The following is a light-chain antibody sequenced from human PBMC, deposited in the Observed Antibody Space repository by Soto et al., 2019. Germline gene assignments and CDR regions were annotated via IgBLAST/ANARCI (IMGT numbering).Light chain of an antibody. CDR1: SSNSGAGYD. CDR2: GNS. CDR3: QSYDSSLSVYV. V-gene: IGLV1-40*01. Sequence: QSVLTQPPSVSGGPGQRVAISCTGSSSNSGAGYDVHWYQQLPGTAPKLLIYGNSNRPSGVPDRFSGSKSGTSASLAITGLQAEDEADYYCQSYDSSLSVYVFGTGTKLTVL. J-gene: IGLJ1*01.